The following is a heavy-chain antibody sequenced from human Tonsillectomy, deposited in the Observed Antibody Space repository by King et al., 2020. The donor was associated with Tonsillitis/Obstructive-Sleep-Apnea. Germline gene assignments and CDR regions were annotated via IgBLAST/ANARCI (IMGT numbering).Heavy chain of an antibody. CDR3: ARGGYYGSGSPDDY. J-gene: IGHJ4*02. D-gene: IGHD3-10*01. CDR1: GGSISSYY. V-gene: IGHV4-59*01. Sequence: QLQLQESGPGLVKPSETLSLTCTVSGGSISSYYWSWIRQPPGKGLEWIGYIYYSGSTNYTPSLKSRVTISVDTSKNHFSLKLSSVTAADTAVYYCARGGYYGSGSPDDYWGQGTLVTVSS. CDR2: IYYSGST.